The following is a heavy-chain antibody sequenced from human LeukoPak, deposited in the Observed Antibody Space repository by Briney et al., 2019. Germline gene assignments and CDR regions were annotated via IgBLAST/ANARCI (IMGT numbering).Heavy chain of an antibody. V-gene: IGHV3-53*01. CDR1: GFTVISNL. J-gene: IGHJ4*02. CDR2: IYSGGAT. Sequence: GGSLRLSCAASGFTVISNLMTWVRQSPGRGLEWLSSIYSGGATFYADSVKGRFTISRDHSNNSVSLQMTNLRVEDTAIYYCARGAYRISWPGIDYWGQGTLVTVSS. CDR3: ARGAYRISWPGIDY. D-gene: IGHD3-16*02.